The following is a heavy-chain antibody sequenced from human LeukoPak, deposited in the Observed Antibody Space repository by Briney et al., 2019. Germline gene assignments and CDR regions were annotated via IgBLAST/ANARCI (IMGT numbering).Heavy chain of an antibody. D-gene: IGHD3-9*01. CDR3: ARVRTIFQSGGAFSVPQHAYSYMDV. CDR1: GFTFKKYW. J-gene: IGHJ6*03. Sequence: GGSLSLSCAASGFTFKKYWMNWVRQVPGKGLECLANINEDGSTTYNPDSVKGRFTISRDNSKNLLFLQINSLRVEDTAVYYCARVRTIFQSGGAFSVPQHAYSYMDVWGKGTTVTVSS. CDR2: INEDGSTT. V-gene: IGHV3-7*01.